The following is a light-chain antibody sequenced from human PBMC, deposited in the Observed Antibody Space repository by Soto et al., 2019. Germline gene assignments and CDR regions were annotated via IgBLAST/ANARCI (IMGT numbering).Light chain of an antibody. CDR1: RSVTSN. CDR3: QQYNNWPPWT. Sequence: EIVMTQSPATLSVSPGERATLSCRASRSVTSNFAWYQQKPGQAPRLLIYDASTRATGIPARFSGSGSGTEFTLTISSLQSEDFAVYYCQQYNNWPPWTFGRGTKVEIK. V-gene: IGKV3-15*01. CDR2: DAS. J-gene: IGKJ1*01.